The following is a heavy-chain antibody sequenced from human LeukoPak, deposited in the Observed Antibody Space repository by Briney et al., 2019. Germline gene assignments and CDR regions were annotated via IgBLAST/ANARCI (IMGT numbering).Heavy chain of an antibody. V-gene: IGHV4-39*07. CDR1: GGSISSSSYY. CDR2: IYYSGST. D-gene: IGHD1-7*01. Sequence: SETLSLTCTVSGGSISSSSYYWGWIRQPPGKGLEWIGSIYYSGSTYYNPSLKSRVTISVDTSKNQFSLKLSSVTAADTAVYYCARGRYNWNYVSTNWFDPWGQGTLVTVSS. J-gene: IGHJ5*02. CDR3: ARGRYNWNYVSTNWFDP.